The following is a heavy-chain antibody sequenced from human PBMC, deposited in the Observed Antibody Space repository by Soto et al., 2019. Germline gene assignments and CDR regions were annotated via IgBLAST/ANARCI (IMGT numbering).Heavy chain of an antibody. CDR1: GGTFSSYA. CDR2: IIPIFGTA. Sequence: ASVKVSCKASGGTFSSYAISWVRQAPGQGLEWMGGIIPIFGTANYAQKFQGRVTITADESTSTAYMELSSLRSEDTAVYYCARSEMVQYPTGGRHYYYGMDVWGQGTTVTVSS. J-gene: IGHJ6*02. CDR3: ARSEMVQYPTGGRHYYYGMDV. D-gene: IGHD3-10*01. V-gene: IGHV1-69*13.